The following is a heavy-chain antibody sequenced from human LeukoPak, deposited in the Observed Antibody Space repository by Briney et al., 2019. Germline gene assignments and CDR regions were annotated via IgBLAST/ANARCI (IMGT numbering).Heavy chain of an antibody. CDR2: IGTGGDT. J-gene: IGHJ4*02. V-gene: IGHV3-13*01. CDR1: GFTFSSYD. Sequence: PGGSLRHSCAASGFTFSSYDMHWVRQATGKGLEWVSAIGTGGDTYYPGSVKGRFAISRENAKNSLYLQMNSLRAGDTAVYYCARAPTYYYDSSGYPNPYYFDYWGQGTLVTVSS. D-gene: IGHD3-22*01. CDR3: ARAPTYYYDSSGYPNPYYFDY.